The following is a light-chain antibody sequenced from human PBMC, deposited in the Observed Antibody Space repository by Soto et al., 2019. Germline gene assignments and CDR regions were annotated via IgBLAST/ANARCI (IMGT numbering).Light chain of an antibody. CDR1: QSISDT. V-gene: IGKV3-15*01. CDR3: QQYNNWPWT. J-gene: IGKJ1*01. Sequence: EVVMTQSPATLSVSPGGRATLSCRASQSISDTLAWYQQKPGQAPRLLIYDASTRAPGFPARFSGSGSGTDFTLTISSLQSEDFAVYYCQQYNNWPWTFGQGTKVDIK. CDR2: DAS.